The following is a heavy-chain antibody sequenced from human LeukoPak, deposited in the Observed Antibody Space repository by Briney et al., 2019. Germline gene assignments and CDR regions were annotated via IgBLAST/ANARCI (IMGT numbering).Heavy chain of an antibody. J-gene: IGHJ5*02. Sequence: ASVKVSCKVSGYTLTELSMHWVRQAPGKGLEWMGGFDPEDGETIYAQKFQGRVTMTEDTSTDTAYMELSSLRSEDTAVYYCATITYYYDSSGYSNRFDPWGQGTLVTVSS. CDR2: FDPEDGET. CDR1: GYTLTELS. V-gene: IGHV1-24*01. D-gene: IGHD3-22*01. CDR3: ATITYYYDSSGYSNRFDP.